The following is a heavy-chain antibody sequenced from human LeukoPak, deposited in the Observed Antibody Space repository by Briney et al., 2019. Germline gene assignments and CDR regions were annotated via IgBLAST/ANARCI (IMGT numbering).Heavy chain of an antibody. CDR1: GFTFSNYG. D-gene: IGHD6-19*01. CDR2: IWYDGSNK. V-gene: IGHV3-33*01. Sequence: GGSLRLSCAASGFTFSNYGIRWVRQAPGKGLEWVAVIWYDGSNKYYADSVKGRFTISRDNSKNTLSLQMNSLRAEDTAVYYCARGRPLLYSSGWSSDYWGQGALVTVSS. J-gene: IGHJ4*02. CDR3: ARGRPLLYSSGWSSDY.